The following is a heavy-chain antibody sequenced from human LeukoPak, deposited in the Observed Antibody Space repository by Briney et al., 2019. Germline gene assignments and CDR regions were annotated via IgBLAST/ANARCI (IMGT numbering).Heavy chain of an antibody. CDR3: ARVRESGSSRRYNWFDP. CDR2: IYYSGST. D-gene: IGHD1-1*01. Sequence: SETLSLTCTASGGSISSYYWSWIRQPPGKGLEWIWDIYYSGSTNYNPSLKSRVTISVATSKNQFSLKLSSVTAADTAVYYCARVRESGSSRRYNWFDPWGQGTLVTVSS. V-gene: IGHV4-59*01. J-gene: IGHJ5*02. CDR1: GGSISSYY.